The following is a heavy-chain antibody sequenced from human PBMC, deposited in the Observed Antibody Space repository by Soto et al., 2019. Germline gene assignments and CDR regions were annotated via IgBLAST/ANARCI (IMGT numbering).Heavy chain of an antibody. CDR3: ASEAALADIVVVPAAGRGWFDP. Sequence: QVQLQESGPGLVKPSQTLSLTCTVSGGSISSGGYYWSWIRQHPGKGLEWIGYIYYSGSTYYNPSVESRVTITVDTSKDHFSLKLSSVTAADTAVYYCASEAALADIVVVPAAGRGWFDPWGQGTLVTVSS. V-gene: IGHV4-31*03. CDR1: GGSISSGGYY. CDR2: IYYSGST. D-gene: IGHD2-2*01. J-gene: IGHJ5*02.